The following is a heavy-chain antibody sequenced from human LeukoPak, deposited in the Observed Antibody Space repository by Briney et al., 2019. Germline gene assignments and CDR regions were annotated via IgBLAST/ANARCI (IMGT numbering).Heavy chain of an antibody. CDR3: ARSLGDYCSGGSCYLDY. D-gene: IGHD2-15*01. V-gene: IGHV1-2*02. Sequence: ASVKVSCKASGYTFTGYYMHWVRQAPGQGLEWMGWINPNSGGTNYAQKFQGRVTMTRDTSISTAYMELSRLRSDDTAVYYCARSLGDYCSGGSCYLDYWGQGTLVTVSS. J-gene: IGHJ4*02. CDR2: INPNSGGT. CDR1: GYTFTGYY.